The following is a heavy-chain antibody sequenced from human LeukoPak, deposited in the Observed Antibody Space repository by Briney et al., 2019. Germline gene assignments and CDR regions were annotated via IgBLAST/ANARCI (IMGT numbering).Heavy chain of an antibody. CDR1: GFTFSSYA. Sequence: SGRSLRLSCAASGFTFSSYAMHWVRQAPGKGLEWVAVISYDGSNKYYADSVKGRFTISRDNSKNTLYLQMNSLRAEDTAVYYCARGIEDSRAQPVSQWFDPWGQGTLVTVSS. V-gene: IGHV3-30*04. D-gene: IGHD3/OR15-3a*01. J-gene: IGHJ5*02. CDR2: ISYDGSNK. CDR3: ARGIEDSRAQPVSQWFDP.